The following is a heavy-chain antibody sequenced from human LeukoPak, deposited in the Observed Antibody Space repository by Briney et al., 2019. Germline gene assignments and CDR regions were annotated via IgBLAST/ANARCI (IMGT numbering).Heavy chain of an antibody. D-gene: IGHD3-16*02. CDR3: ARTYYDTVWGSYRYSAFDI. V-gene: IGHV4-39*01. J-gene: IGHJ3*02. CDR1: GGSISSSSYY. Sequence: PSETLSLTCSVSGGSISSSSYYWGWIRQPPGKGLEWIGSIYYGGSTYYDPSLKSRVTIFVDTSKNQFSLKLSSVTAADTAVYYCARTYYDTVWGSYRYSAFDIWGQGTMVTVSS. CDR2: IYYGGST.